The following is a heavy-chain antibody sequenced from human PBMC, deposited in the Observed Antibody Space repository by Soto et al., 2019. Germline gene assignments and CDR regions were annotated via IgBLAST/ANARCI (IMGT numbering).Heavy chain of an antibody. Sequence: SVKVSCKASGGTFSSYAISWVRQAPGQGLEWMGGIIPIFGTANYAQKFQGRLTITADESTSTANMELSSLTSDDTAIYYCAVAAVREILTEQSSGMAVWGQGTTVTVSS. CDR2: IIPIFGTA. D-gene: IGHD3-10*01. CDR1: GGTFSSYA. CDR3: AVAAVREILTEQSSGMAV. J-gene: IGHJ6*02. V-gene: IGHV1-69*13.